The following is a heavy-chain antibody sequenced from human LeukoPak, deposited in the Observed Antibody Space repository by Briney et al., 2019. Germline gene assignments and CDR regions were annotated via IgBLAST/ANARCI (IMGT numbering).Heavy chain of an antibody. CDR1: GYTLTELS. CDR3: ATRSRYGGAFDI. D-gene: IGHD1-26*01. Sequence: ASVTVSCTVSGYTLTELSMHWVRQAPGKGLEWMGGFDPEDGETIYAQKFQGRVTVTEDTSTDTAYMELSSLRSEDTAVYYCATRSRYGGAFDIWGQGTMVTVSS. CDR2: FDPEDGET. J-gene: IGHJ3*02. V-gene: IGHV1-24*01.